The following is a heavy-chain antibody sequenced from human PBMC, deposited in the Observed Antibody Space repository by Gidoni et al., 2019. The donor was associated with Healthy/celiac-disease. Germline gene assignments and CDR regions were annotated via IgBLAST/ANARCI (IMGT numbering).Heavy chain of an antibody. Sequence: EVQLLESGGGLVQPGGSLRLSCAASGFTFSSYAMSWVRQAPGKGLEWVSAISGSGGSTYYADSVKGRFTISRDNSKNTLYLQMNSLRAEDTAVYYCAKDLEDIVVVVAAAAFDIWGQGTMVTVSS. CDR2: ISGSGGST. V-gene: IGHV3-23*01. CDR3: AKDLEDIVVVVAAAAFDI. CDR1: GFTFSSYA. J-gene: IGHJ3*02. D-gene: IGHD2-15*01.